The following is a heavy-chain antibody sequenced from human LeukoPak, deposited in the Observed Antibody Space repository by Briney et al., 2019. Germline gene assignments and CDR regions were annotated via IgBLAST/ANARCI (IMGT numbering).Heavy chain of an antibody. CDR3: ARDRGGPEGD. CDR1: GFTASSNY. D-gene: IGHD2-15*01. J-gene: IGHJ4*02. V-gene: IGHV3-53*01. Sequence: PGGSLRLSCAASGFTASSNYMSWVRQAPGKGLEWVSVIYSSGSTYYADSVKGRFTISRDNSKNTLYLQMNSLRADDTAVYYCARDRGGPEGDWGQGTLVTVSS. CDR2: IYSSGST.